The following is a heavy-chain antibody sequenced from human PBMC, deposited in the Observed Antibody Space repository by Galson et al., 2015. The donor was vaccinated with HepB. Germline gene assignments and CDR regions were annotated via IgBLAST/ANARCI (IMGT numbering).Heavy chain of an antibody. J-gene: IGHJ6*02. V-gene: IGHV5-10-1*01. Sequence: QSGAEVKKPGESLRISCKGSGYSFTSYWISWVRQMPGKGLEWMGRIDPSDSYTNYSPSFQGHVTISADKSISTAYLQWSSLKASDTAMYYCASDGTMVRRYYYGMDVWGQGTTVTVSS. CDR3: ASDGTMVRRYYYGMDV. CDR1: GYSFTSYW. D-gene: IGHD3-10*01. CDR2: IDPSDSYT.